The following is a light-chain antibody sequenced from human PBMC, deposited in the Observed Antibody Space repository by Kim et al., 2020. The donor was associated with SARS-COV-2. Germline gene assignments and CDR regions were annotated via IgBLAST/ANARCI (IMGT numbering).Light chain of an antibody. CDR3: NSRDSSGNHWV. CDR2: GKN. CDR1: SLRSYY. Sequence: ALAQTVRITCQGDSLRSYYASCYQQKPGQAPVLVIYGKNNRPSGIPDRFSGYSSGNTASLTITGAQAEDEADYYCNSRDSSGNHWVFGGGTKLTVL. J-gene: IGLJ3*02. V-gene: IGLV3-19*01.